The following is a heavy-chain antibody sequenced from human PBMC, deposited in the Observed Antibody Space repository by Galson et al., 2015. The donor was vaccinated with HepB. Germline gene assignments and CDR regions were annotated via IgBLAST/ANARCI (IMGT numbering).Heavy chain of an antibody. D-gene: IGHD2-8*01. V-gene: IGHV5-10-1*01. CDR3: ARRAGYCTNGVCSKHFDY. CDR1: GYSFTSYW. J-gene: IGHJ4*02. CDR2: IDPSDSYT. Sequence: QSGAEVKKPGESLRISCRGSGYSFTSYWISWVRQMPGKGLEWMGRIDPSDSYTNYSPSFQGHVTISADKSISTAYLQWSSLKASDTAMYYCARRAGYCTNGVCSKHFDYWGQGTLVTVSS.